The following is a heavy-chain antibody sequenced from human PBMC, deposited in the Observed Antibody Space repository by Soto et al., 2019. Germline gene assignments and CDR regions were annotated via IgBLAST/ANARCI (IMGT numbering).Heavy chain of an antibody. D-gene: IGHD4-4*01. CDR1: GGSISSGGYY. CDR2: IYYSGST. Sequence: SETLSLTCTVSGGSISSGGYYWSWIRQHPGKGLEWIGYIYYSGSTYYNPSLKSRVTISVDTSKNQFSLKLSSVTAADTAVYYCARDRDSNYYYYYYGMDVWGQGTTVTVSS. V-gene: IGHV4-31*03. J-gene: IGHJ6*02. CDR3: ARDRDSNYYYYYYGMDV.